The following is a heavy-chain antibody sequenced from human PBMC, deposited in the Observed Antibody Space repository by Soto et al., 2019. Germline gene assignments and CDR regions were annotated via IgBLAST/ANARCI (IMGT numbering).Heavy chain of an antibody. Sequence: PSETLSLTCTVSGAPINSYYWGWIRQPPGKRLEWLGYIYYNGSTTYGPSLKSRVTISIDTSKNQFSLKLNSVTAADTALYYCARGGGCVIVGATWGQGTLVTVSS. D-gene: IGHD1-26*01. CDR2: IYYNGST. J-gene: IGHJ4*02. V-gene: IGHV4-59*12. CDR3: ARGGGCVIVGAT. CDR1: GAPINSYY.